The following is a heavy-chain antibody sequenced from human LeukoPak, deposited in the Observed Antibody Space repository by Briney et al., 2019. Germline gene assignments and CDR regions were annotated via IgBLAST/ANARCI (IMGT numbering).Heavy chain of an antibody. CDR2: IYYSGST. CDR3: ARAGSGLDYYFDY. CDR1: GGSISSYY. V-gene: IGHV4-59*08. D-gene: IGHD6-19*01. Sequence: ASETLSLTCTVSGGSISSYYWSWIRQPPGKGLEWIGYIYYSGSTNYNPSLKSRVTISVDTSKNQFSLKLSSVTAADTAVYYCARAGSGLDYYFDYWGQGTLVTVSS. J-gene: IGHJ4*02.